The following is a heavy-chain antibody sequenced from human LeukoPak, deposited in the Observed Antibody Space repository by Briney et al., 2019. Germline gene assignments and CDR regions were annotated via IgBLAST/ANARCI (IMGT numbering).Heavy chain of an antibody. CDR1: GYTFTGYY. CDR2: INPKSGGT. Sequence: ASVKVSCKASGYTFTGYYMHWVRPAPGQGLEWMGWINPKSGGTNYAQKFQGRVTMTRDTSISTAYMELSRLRADDTAVYYCARGGGNSPVDAFDIWGQGTMVTVSS. CDR3: ARGGGNSPVDAFDI. J-gene: IGHJ3*02. D-gene: IGHD4-23*01. V-gene: IGHV1-2*02.